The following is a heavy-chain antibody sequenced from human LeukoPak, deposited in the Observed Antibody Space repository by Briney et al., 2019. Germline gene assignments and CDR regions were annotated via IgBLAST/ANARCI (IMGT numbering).Heavy chain of an antibody. V-gene: IGHV1-2*04. J-gene: IGHJ3*02. CDR3: ARDGYSGYDQSNAFDI. CDR1: GYTFTGYY. Sequence: ASVKVSCKASGYTFTGYYMHWVRQAPGQGLEWMGWINPNSGGTDYAQKFQGWVTMTRDTSISTAYMELSRLRSDDTAVYYCARDGYSGYDQSNAFDIWGQGTMVTVSS. D-gene: IGHD5-12*01. CDR2: INPNSGGT.